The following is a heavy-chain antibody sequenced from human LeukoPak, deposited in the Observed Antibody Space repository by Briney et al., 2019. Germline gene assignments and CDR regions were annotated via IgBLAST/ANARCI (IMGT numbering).Heavy chain of an antibody. D-gene: IGHD5-12*01. CDR3: ARGGYSGYDRLGY. J-gene: IGHJ4*02. Sequence: RSSETLSLTCAVYGGSFSGYYWSWIRQPPGKGLEWIGEINHSGSTNYNPSLKSRVTISVDTSKNQFPLKLSSVTAADTAVYYCARGGYSGYDRLGYWGQGTLVTVSS. V-gene: IGHV4-34*01. CDR1: GGSFSGYY. CDR2: INHSGST.